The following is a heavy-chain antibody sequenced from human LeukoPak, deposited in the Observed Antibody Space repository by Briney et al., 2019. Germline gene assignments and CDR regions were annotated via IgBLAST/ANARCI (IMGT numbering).Heavy chain of an antibody. CDR3: ARDMSITTVRGVIIRDAFDI. D-gene: IGHD3-10*01. CDR1: GFTFGNYW. CDR2: IKQDGSEK. J-gene: IGHJ3*02. Sequence: PGGSLRLSCAASGFTFGNYWMTWVRQAPGKGLECVANIKQDGSEKYFLDSVKGRFTISRDNAKNSLYLQMNSLRAEDTAVYYCARDMSITTVRGVIIRDAFDIWGQGTMVTVSS. V-gene: IGHV3-7*03.